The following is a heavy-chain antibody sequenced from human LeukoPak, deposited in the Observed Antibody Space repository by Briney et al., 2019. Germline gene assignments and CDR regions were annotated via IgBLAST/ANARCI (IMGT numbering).Heavy chain of an antibody. CDR2: INHSGST. Sequence: SETLSLTCAVYGGSFSTYYWSWIRQPPGKGLVWIGEINHSGSTTYNPSLKSRVTISGDTSENQFSLRLSSVTAADTAVYYCARASYSYDISGWVPFGYWGQGTLVTVSS. V-gene: IGHV4-34*01. J-gene: IGHJ4*02. CDR1: GGSFSTYY. CDR3: ARASYSYDISGWVPFGY. D-gene: IGHD3-22*01.